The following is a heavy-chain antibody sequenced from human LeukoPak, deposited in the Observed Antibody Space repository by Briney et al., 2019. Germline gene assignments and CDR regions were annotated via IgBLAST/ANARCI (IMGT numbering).Heavy chain of an antibody. J-gene: IGHJ6*02. CDR3: ARQGLWFGEFVNHYYYGMDV. CDR2: IYYSGST. Sequence: SETLSLTCTVSCGSISSSSYYWGWIRQPPGKGLEWIGSIYYSGSTCYNPSLKSRVTISVDTSKNQFSLKLSSVTAADTAVYYCARQGLWFGEFVNHYYYGMDVWGRGTTVTVSS. CDR1: CGSISSSSYY. V-gene: IGHV4-39*01. D-gene: IGHD3-10*01.